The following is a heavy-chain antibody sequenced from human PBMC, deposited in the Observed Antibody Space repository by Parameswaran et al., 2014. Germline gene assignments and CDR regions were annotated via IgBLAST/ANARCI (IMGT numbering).Heavy chain of an antibody. V-gene: IGHV3-15*01. CDR3: TTDTRDILTGYYIA. D-gene: IGHD3-9*01. CDR2: IKSKTDGGTT. J-gene: IGHJ5*02. Sequence: VRQAPGKGLEWVGRIKSKTDGGTTDYAAPVKGRFTISRDDSKNTLYLQMNSLKTEDTAVYYCTTDTRDILTGYYIAWGQGTLVTVSS.